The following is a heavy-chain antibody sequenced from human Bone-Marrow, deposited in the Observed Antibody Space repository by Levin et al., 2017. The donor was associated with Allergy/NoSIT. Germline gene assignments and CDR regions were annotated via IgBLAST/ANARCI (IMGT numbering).Heavy chain of an antibody. CDR3: AKGSDNGDYGPGGYLDY. V-gene: IGHV3-23*01. D-gene: IGHD4-17*01. CDR1: GFGFSEYA. J-gene: IGHJ4*02. Sequence: GESLKISCVASGFGFSEYAFSWVRQAPGKGLQWLSGISDRGGSKYYAASVKGRFAISRDNSENTLYLQMKSLRAEDTAVYFCAKGSDNGDYGPGGYLDYWGQGALVTVSS. CDR2: ISDRGGSK.